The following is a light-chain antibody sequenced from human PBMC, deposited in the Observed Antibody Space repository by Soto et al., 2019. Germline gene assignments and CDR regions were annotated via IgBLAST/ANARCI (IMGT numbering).Light chain of an antibody. CDR1: QGISSY. V-gene: IGKV1-8*01. J-gene: IGKJ3*01. Sequence: AIRMTQSPSSFSASTGDRVTITCRASQGISSYLAWYQQKPGKAPKLLIYAASTLQSGVPSRFSDSGSGTDFTLTISCLQSEDFATYYCQQYYSYPSFGPGTKVDIK. CDR2: AAS. CDR3: QQYYSYPS.